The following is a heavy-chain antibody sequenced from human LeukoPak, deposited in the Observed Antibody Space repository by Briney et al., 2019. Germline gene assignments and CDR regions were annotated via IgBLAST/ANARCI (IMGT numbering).Heavy chain of an antibody. CDR3: AKGFAGYGGNSFDY. D-gene: IGHD4-23*01. CDR1: GFTFSSYG. CDR2: IWYDGSNK. V-gene: IGHV3-33*06. Sequence: GGSLRLSCAASGFTFSSYGMHWVRQAPGKGLEWVAVIWYDGSNKYYADSVKGRFTISRDNSKNTLYLQVNSLRAEDTAVYYCAKGFAGYGGNSFDYWGQGTLVTVSS. J-gene: IGHJ4*02.